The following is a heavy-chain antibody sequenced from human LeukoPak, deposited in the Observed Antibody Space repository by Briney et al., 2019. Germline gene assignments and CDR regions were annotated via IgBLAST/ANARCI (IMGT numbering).Heavy chain of an antibody. D-gene: IGHD3-10*01. CDR3: ARVYGSGSYFSPAFDI. Sequence: PGGSLRLSYAASGFNFDDYGMSWVRQAPGKGLEWVSHINWNGVSKDYGDSVKGRFTISRDNAKKCLYLEMNSLRAEDTAFYYCARVYGSGSYFSPAFDIWGQGTVVTVSS. CDR1: GFNFDDYG. V-gene: IGHV3-20*03. J-gene: IGHJ3*02. CDR2: INWNGVSK.